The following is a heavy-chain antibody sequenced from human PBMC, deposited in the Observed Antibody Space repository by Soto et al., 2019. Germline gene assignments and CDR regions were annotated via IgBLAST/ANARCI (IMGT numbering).Heavy chain of an antibody. V-gene: IGHV3-7*03. J-gene: IGHJ5*02. D-gene: IGHD2-15*01. CDR3: ARDQGGVGYCSGGSCYFNWFDP. Sequence: PGGSLRLSCAASGFTFGTYWMSWVRQAPGKGLEWVANIKQDGSEKYYVDSVKGRFTISRDNAKNSLYLQMNSLRAEDTAVYYCARDQGGVGYCSGGSCYFNWFDPWGQGTLVTVSS. CDR1: GFTFGTYW. CDR2: IKQDGSEK.